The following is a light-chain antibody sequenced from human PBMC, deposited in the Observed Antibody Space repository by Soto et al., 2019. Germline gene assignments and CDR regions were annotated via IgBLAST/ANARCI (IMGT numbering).Light chain of an antibody. J-gene: IGLJ7*01. Sequence: SYELTQPPSVSVAPGQTARITCGGINIGSKSVHWYQQKPGQAPVLVVYDDGDRPSGIPERFSGSNSGDTATLTISRVEAGDEADYYCQVWDNYSDLIVFGRGTQLTVL. CDR1: NIGSKS. CDR3: QVWDNYSDLIV. V-gene: IGLV3-21*02. CDR2: DDG.